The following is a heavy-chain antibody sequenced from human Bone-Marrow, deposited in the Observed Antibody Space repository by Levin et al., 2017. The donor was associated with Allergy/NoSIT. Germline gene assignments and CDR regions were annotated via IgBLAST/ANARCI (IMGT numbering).Heavy chain of an antibody. D-gene: IGHD4-11*01. V-gene: IGHV4-31*03. CDR1: GASVNRGGYY. CDR3: ARDPNDYDNYVPSRDYGLDL. Sequence: SETLSLTCTVSGASVNRGGYYWSWIRQHPGKGLEWIGCIYHSGSTHYNPSLKSRVTISVDTSKNQFSLRLSSVTAADTAVYYCARDPNDYDNYVPSRDYGLDLWGQGTTVTVSS. J-gene: IGHJ6*02. CDR2: IYHSGST.